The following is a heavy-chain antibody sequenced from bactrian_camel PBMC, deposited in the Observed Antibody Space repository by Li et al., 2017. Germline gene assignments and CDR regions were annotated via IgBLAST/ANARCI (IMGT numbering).Heavy chain of an antibody. D-gene: IGHD5*01. J-gene: IGHJ4*01. CDR1: LNPTSDYC. V-gene: IGHV3S53*01. Sequence: VQLVESGGGSVQPGGSLKLSCAASLNPTSDYCLGWFRQAPGKEREGVAVIHSVSGTRYLGSVKGRFTMSQDRAKNTVYLQMENLESGDTAMYYCAADSPTARADVRTLYPNYLGQGTQVTVS. CDR2: IHSVSGT. CDR3: AADSPTARADVRTLYPNY.